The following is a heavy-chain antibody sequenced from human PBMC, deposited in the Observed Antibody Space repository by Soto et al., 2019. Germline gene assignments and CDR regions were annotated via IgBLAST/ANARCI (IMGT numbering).Heavy chain of an antibody. CDR2: INHSGST. D-gene: IGHD3-10*01. J-gene: IGHJ4*02. CDR3: AIGERRGYYGSGSYYRADYFDY. V-gene: IGHV4-34*01. CDR1: GGSFSGYY. Sequence: ASETLSLTCAVYGGSFSGYYWSWIRQPPGKGLEWIGEINHSGSTNYNPSLKSRVTISVDTSKNQFSLKLSSVTAADTAVYYCAIGERRGYYGSGSYYRADYFDYWGQGTLVTVSS.